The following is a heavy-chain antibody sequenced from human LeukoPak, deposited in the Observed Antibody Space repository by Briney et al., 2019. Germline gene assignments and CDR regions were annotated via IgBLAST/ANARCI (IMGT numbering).Heavy chain of an antibody. Sequence: AASVKVSCKASGYTFTSYYMHWVRQAPGQRLEWMGIINPSGGSTNNAQKFQGRVTVTRDTSTSTVYMELSSLRFEDTAVYYCAREPRYYYGSGSHSRYYYMDVWGKGTTVTVSS. CDR2: INPSGGST. D-gene: IGHD3-10*01. J-gene: IGHJ6*03. CDR3: AREPRYYYGSGSHSRYYYMDV. V-gene: IGHV1-46*01. CDR1: GYTFTSYY.